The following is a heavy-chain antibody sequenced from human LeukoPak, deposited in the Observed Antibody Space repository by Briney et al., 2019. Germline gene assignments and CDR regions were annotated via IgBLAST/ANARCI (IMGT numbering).Heavy chain of an antibody. CDR2: ITGSSSYI. CDR3: ARDEGLLAVAGFWVSAFDI. J-gene: IGHJ3*02. CDR1: GFTFSTYS. V-gene: IGHV3-21*01. Sequence: GGSLRLSCAASGFTFSTYSMDWVRQAPGKGLEWVSSITGSSSYIYYADSVKGRFTISRDSANNSLYLQMNSLRAEDTAVYYCARDEGLLAVAGFWVSAFDIWGQGTMVTVSS. D-gene: IGHD6-19*01.